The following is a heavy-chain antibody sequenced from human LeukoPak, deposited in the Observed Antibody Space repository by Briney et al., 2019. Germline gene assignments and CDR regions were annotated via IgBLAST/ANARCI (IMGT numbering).Heavy chain of an antibody. Sequence: GGSLRLSCAASGFTFSSYSMNWVRQAPGKGLEWVSYIGSTRSPIYYADSVKGRFTISRGNAKNSLYLQMNTLRDDDTAVYYCVRDYDWALDSWGQGTLVTVSS. V-gene: IGHV3-48*02. D-gene: IGHD3-9*01. CDR3: VRDYDWALDS. J-gene: IGHJ4*02. CDR2: IGSTRSPI. CDR1: GFTFSSYS.